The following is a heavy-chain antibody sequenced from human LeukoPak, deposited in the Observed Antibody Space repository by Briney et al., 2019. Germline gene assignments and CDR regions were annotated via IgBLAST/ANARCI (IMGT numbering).Heavy chain of an antibody. J-gene: IGHJ3*02. CDR1: GASLSSYY. V-gene: IGHV4-59*01. CDR2: IYYSGST. Sequence: SQTLSLTCTVSGASLSSYYWTWIRQPPGKGLEWIGYIYYSGSTNYNPSLKSRVTISVDTSKNQFSLKLSSVTAADTAVYYCARDLIHWGATPINDAFDIWGQGTMVTVSS. D-gene: IGHD1-26*01. CDR3: ARDLIHWGATPINDAFDI.